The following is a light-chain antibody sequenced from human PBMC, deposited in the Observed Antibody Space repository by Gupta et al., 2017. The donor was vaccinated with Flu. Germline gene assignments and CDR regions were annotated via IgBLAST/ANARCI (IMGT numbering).Light chain of an antibody. V-gene: IGLV2-14*01. J-gene: IGLJ2*01. Sequence: QSALPQPASVSRSPGQWLTISCPGTSIDIGAYNSDSWYQQYPGKVPTLRIYEGSYRLSGILDRFSGAKSGNTAFMTISWHQADDEADDVCSSYTSRVTVFGGGTKLTVL. CDR1: SIDIGAYNS. CDR2: EGS. CDR3: SSYTSRVTV.